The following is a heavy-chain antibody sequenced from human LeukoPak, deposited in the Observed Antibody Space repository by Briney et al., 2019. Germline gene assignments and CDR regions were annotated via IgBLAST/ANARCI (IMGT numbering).Heavy chain of an antibody. CDR2: IYPGDSDT. Sequence: GASLKISCKGSGYSFTSYWIAWVRQLPGKGLEWMGIIYPGDSDTRHSPSFQGQGTISADKSISTAYLQWSSLKASDTAVYYCARLLKQHLELGFDYWGQGTLVTVSS. CDR1: GYSFTSYW. D-gene: IGHD6-13*01. J-gene: IGHJ4*02. CDR3: ARLLKQHLELGFDY. V-gene: IGHV5-51*01.